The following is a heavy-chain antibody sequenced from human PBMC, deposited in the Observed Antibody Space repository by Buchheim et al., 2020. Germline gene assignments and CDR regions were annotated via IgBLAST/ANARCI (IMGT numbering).Heavy chain of an antibody. V-gene: IGHV3-30*18. J-gene: IGHJ4*02. CDR1: GFTFSSYG. Sequence: QVQLVESGGGVVQPGRSLRLSCAASGFTFSSYGMHWVRQAPGKGLEWVAVISYDGSNKYYADSVKGRFTISRDNSKNTLYLQMNRLRAEDTAVYYCAKDRWYNNSWVDYWGQETL. CDR2: ISYDGSNK. CDR3: AKDRWYNNSWVDY. D-gene: IGHD6-13*01.